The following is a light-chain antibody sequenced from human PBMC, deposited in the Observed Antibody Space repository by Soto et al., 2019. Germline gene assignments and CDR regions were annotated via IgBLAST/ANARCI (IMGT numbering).Light chain of an antibody. CDR1: QGINNY. J-gene: IGKJ4*01. CDR3: QQLNSYPLT. Sequence: DIQLTQSPSFLSASVGDRVTITCRASQGINNYLAWYQQKPGKAPKLLIYAASTLQRGVSSRFSGSGSGTEFTLTISSLQPEDFATYYCQQLNSYPLTFGGGTKVEIK. V-gene: IGKV1-9*01. CDR2: AAS.